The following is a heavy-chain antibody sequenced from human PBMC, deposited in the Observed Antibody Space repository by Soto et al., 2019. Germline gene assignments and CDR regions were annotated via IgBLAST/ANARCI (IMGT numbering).Heavy chain of an antibody. Sequence: PXESLVLSCGVSGFTFSTYAMNWVRQAPGKGLEWLSLISGSGSGTYYADSVKGRFTISRDNSENTLYLQMNRLRAEDTAVYYCAKDQGNTIVGASRGFAHWGHGSLVTVSS. CDR2: ISGSGSGT. CDR1: GFTFSTYA. J-gene: IGHJ4*01. CDR3: AKDQGNTIVGASRGFAH. V-gene: IGHV3-23*01. D-gene: IGHD1-26*01.